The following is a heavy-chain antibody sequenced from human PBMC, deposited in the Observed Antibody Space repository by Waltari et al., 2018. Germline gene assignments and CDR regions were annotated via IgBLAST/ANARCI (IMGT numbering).Heavy chain of an antibody. CDR1: AHTFTDYY. Sequence: EVQLIQSGAEVKKPGATVKISCKASAHTFTDYYIHWVQQAPGKGLVWMGLIDPEDGETVYAENFQGRVTITADRSTDTVYMELSSLRSEDTAVYYCASRIGGRFDYWGQGTLVTVSS. CDR2: IDPEDGET. J-gene: IGHJ4*02. CDR3: ASRIGGRFDY. D-gene: IGHD2-15*01. V-gene: IGHV1-69-2*01.